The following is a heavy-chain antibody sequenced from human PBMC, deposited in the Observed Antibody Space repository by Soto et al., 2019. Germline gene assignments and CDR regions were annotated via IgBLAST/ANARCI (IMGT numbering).Heavy chain of an antibody. D-gene: IGHD3-3*01. J-gene: IGHJ4*02. CDR3: AKGTANTVFGVDTLFDF. CDR2: ISGSASAT. Sequence: GGSLRLSCATSGFSFSNYAMSWVRQAPGKGLEWVSLISGSASATHYADSVKGRFTISRDNSKRTVYLQLNSLRAEDTAVYYCAKGTANTVFGVDTLFDFWGRGTLVTRLL. CDR1: GFSFSNYA. V-gene: IGHV3-23*01.